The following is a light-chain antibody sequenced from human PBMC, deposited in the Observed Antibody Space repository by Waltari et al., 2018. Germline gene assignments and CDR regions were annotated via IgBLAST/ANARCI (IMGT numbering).Light chain of an antibody. J-gene: IGKJ1*01. CDR3: QQYDNWLGT. CDR2: GAS. V-gene: IGKV3-15*01. CDR1: QRIKSN. Sequence: EIVMTQSPATLSVFPRESATPSCGSSQRIKSNLAWYQHKPGQAPRLVIYGASTRATGIPARFSGSGSGTEYTLTISSLQSEDFAIYFCQQYDNWLGTFGQGTKVEIK.